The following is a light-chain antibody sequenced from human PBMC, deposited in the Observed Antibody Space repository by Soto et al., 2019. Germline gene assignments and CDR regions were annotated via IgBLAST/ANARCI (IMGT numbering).Light chain of an antibody. CDR1: SSDVGGYHY. J-gene: IGLJ1*01. CDR2: DVS. V-gene: IGLV2-14*01. Sequence: QSALTQPASVSGSPGQSITISCTGASSDVGGYHYVSWYQQHPGKAPKLMIYDVSNRPSGVSNRFSGSKSGNTASLTISGLQAEDEADYYCSSYTSSSTLLYVFGTGTKVPS. CDR3: SSYTSSSTLLYV.